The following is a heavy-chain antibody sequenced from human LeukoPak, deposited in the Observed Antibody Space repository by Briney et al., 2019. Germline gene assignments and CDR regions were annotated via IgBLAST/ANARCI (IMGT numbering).Heavy chain of an antibody. CDR2: ISGSGGST. CDR1: GFTFSSYA. J-gene: IGHJ4*02. V-gene: IGHV3-23*01. D-gene: IGHD6-19*01. CDR3: AKDQSSGWYYFDY. Sequence: PGGSLRLSCAASGFTFSSYAMSWVRQAPGKGLEWVSGISGSGGSTYYADSVKGRFTISRDNSKNPLYLQMNSRRAEDTAVYYCAKDQSSGWYYFDYWGQGTLVTVSS.